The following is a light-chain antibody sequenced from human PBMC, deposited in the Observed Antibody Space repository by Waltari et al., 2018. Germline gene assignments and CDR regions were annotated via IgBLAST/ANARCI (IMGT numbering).Light chain of an antibody. Sequence: QSVLTQPASVSGSPGRSITISCTGANRDVGGYNSVSWYQQHPGRTPKLMIYAVSNRPSGVSDRFSGSKSGNTASLTISGLQAEDEADYYCSSYTNRRDVIFGGGTKLTVL. V-gene: IGLV2-14*03. CDR3: SSYTNRRDVI. CDR1: NRDVGGYNS. CDR2: AVS. J-gene: IGLJ2*01.